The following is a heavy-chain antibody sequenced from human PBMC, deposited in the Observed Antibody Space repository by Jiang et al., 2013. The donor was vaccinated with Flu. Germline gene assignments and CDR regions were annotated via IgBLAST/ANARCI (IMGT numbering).Heavy chain of an antibody. J-gene: IGHJ4*02. CDR3: AKDRYGDYVMHYFDF. D-gene: IGHD4-17*01. CDR2: IRGSGGST. V-gene: IGHV3-23*01. CDR1: GFTFSSYA. Sequence: QLLESGGGLVQPGGSLRLSCAASGFTFSSYAMSWVRQAPGKGLEWVSGIRGSGGSTSYADSVQGRSTISRDNSKNTLYLHMNSLRAEDTAVYYCAKDRYGDYVMHYFDFWGQGTLVTVSS.